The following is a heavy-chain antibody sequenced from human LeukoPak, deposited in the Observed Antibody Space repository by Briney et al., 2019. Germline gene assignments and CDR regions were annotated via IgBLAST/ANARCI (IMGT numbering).Heavy chain of an antibody. J-gene: IGHJ4*02. CDR1: GYTFTGYY. D-gene: IGHD3-22*01. CDR3: ARGRTYYYDSSGYYCLDY. V-gene: IGHV1-69*13. Sequence: ASVKVSCKASGYTFTGYYMHWVRQAPGQGLEWMGGIIPIFGTASYAQKFQGRVTITADESTSTAYMELSSLRSEDTAVYYCARGRTYYYDSSGYYCLDYWGQGTLVTVSS. CDR2: IIPIFGTA.